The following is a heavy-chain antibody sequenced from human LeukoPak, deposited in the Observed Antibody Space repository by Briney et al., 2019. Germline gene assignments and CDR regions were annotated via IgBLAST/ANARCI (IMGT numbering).Heavy chain of an antibody. Sequence: GSLRLSCAASGFTFSSYSMNWVRQAPGKGLEWVSSISSSSSNIYYADSVKGRFTISRDNAKNSLYLQMNSLRAEDTAVYYCARDADSSSWSMYYYYGMDVWGQGTTVTVSS. CDR2: ISSSSSNI. D-gene: IGHD6-13*01. CDR3: ARDADSSSWSMYYYYGMDV. V-gene: IGHV3-21*01. J-gene: IGHJ6*02. CDR1: GFTFSSYS.